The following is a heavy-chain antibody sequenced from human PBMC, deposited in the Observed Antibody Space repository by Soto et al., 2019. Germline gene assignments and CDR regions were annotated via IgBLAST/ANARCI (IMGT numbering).Heavy chain of an antibody. CDR2: ISSSGSTI. CDR3: ARDQYCSGGSCYRSYYYYYMDV. CDR1: GFTFSDYY. D-gene: IGHD2-15*01. J-gene: IGHJ6*03. V-gene: IGHV3-11*01. Sequence: GSLRLSCAASGFTFSDYYMSWIRQAPGKGLEWVSYISSSGSTIYYADSVKGRFTISRDNAKNSLYLQMNSLRAEDTAVYYCARDQYCSGGSCYRSYYYYYMDVWGKGTTVTVSS.